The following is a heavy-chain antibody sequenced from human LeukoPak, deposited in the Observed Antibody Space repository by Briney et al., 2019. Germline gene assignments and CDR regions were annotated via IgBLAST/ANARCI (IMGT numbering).Heavy chain of an antibody. CDR1: GYTFTSYY. V-gene: IGHV1-46*01. J-gene: IGHJ1*01. CDR3: ARSASYSIGWHVRHAEYFQH. D-gene: IGHD6-19*01. CDR2: INPSGGST. Sequence: ASVKVSCKASGYTFTSYYMHWVRQAPGQGLEWMGIINPSGGSTSYAQKFQGRVTMTRDTSTSTVYMELSSLRSEDTAVYYCARSASYSIGWHVRHAEYFQHWGQGTLVTVSS.